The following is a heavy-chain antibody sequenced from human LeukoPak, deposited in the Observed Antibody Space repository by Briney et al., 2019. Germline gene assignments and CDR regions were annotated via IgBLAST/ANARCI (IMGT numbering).Heavy chain of an antibody. CDR1: GGTFSSYA. CDR2: IIPIFGTA. D-gene: IGHD3-3*01. J-gene: IGHJ6*03. V-gene: IGHV1-69*05. CDR3: ARASGDFWSGYYTGQGEQGGYYYMDV. Sequence: GASVKVSCKASGGTFSSYAISWVRQAPGQGLEWMGGIIPIFGTANYAQKFQGRVTITTDESTSTAYMELSSLRSEDTAVYYCARASGDFWSGYYTGQGEQGGYYYMDVWGKGTTVTVSS.